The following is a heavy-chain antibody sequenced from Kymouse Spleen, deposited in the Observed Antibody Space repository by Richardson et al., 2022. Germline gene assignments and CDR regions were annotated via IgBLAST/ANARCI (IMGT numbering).Heavy chain of an antibody. CDR1: GFTFSSYW. V-gene: IGHV3-7*01. J-gene: IGHJ4*02. Sequence: EVQLVESGGGLVQPGGSLRLSCAASGFTFSSYWMSWVRQAPGKGLEWVANIKQDGSEKYYVDSVKGRFTISRDNAKNSLYLQMNSLRAEDTAVYYCARDYDILTGYYYFDYWGQGTLVTVSS. D-gene: IGHD3-9*01. CDR3: ARDYDILTGYYYFDY. CDR2: IKQDGSEK.